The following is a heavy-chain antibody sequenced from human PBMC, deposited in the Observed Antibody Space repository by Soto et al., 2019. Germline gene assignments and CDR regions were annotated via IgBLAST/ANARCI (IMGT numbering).Heavy chain of an antibody. CDR3: ARDEYCSGGSCYSSFQMLDP. CDR2: ISSSSSTI. V-gene: IGHV3-48*01. D-gene: IGHD2-15*01. J-gene: IGHJ5*02. CDR1: GFTFSSYS. Sequence: GGSLRLSCAASGFTFSSYSMNWVRQAPGKGLEWVSYISSSSSTIYYADSVKGRFTISRDNAKNSLYLQMNSLRAEDTAVYYCARDEYCSGGSCYSSFQMLDPWGQGTLVTVSS.